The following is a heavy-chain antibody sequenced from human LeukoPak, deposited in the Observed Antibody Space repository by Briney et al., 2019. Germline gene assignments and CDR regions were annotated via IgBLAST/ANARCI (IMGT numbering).Heavy chain of an antibody. V-gene: IGHV3-21*01. CDR2: IGSTGSYI. CDR1: GFTFNNYY. J-gene: IGHJ4*02. CDR3: ARDVLQYNYAFGY. Sequence: TGMSLRLSCARSGFTFNNYYMSWVRQSPGRGLEWGSSIGSTGSYIYYADSVKVRFTISRDHAKNSLFLQMNSLRAEDTAVYYCARDVLQYNYAFGYWGQGTLVTVSS. D-gene: IGHD5-18*01.